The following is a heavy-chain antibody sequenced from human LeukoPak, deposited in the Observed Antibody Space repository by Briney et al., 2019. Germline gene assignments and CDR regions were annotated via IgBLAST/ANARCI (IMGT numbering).Heavy chain of an antibody. Sequence: SETLSLTCTVSGGSISSYYWSWIRQPPGKGLEWIGYIHYSGNTNCNPSLKSRVTISVDTSANQFSLKLSSVTAADTAVYYCAKYCSSNRCLDSWGQGTLVTVSS. D-gene: IGHD2-2*01. CDR3: AKYCSSNRCLDS. CDR1: GGSISSYY. CDR2: IHYSGNT. V-gene: IGHV4-59*01. J-gene: IGHJ4*02.